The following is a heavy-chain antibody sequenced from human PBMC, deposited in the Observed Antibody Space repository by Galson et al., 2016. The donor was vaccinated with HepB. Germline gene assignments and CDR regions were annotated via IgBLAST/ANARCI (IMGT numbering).Heavy chain of an antibody. J-gene: IGHJ4*02. D-gene: IGHD3-16*02. Sequence: SLRLSCAASGFTFSSYAMHWVRQAPGKGLEWVAVISYDGSNKYYADSVKGRFTISRDNSKNTLYLQMNSLRTEDTAVYCCARTLNDYVGGIYRYPQDYWGKGTRVPVSS. V-gene: IGHV3-30-3*01. CDR1: GFTFSSYA. CDR2: ISYDGSNK. CDR3: ARTLNDYVGGIYRYPQDY.